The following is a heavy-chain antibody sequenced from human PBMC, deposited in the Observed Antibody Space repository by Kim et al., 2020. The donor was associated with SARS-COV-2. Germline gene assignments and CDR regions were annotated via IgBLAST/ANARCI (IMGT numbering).Heavy chain of an antibody. J-gene: IGHJ6*02. Sequence: QKLQGRVTMTTDTSTSTAYMELRSLRSDDTAVYYCARGHYYDKFYGMDVWGQGTTVTVSS. D-gene: IGHD3-22*01. CDR3: ARGHYYDKFYGMDV. V-gene: IGHV1-18*01.